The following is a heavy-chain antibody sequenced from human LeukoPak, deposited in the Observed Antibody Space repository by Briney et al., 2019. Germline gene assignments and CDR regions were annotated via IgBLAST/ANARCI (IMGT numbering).Heavy chain of an antibody. CDR1: GGSISSSSYY. CDR2: IYYSGST. Sequence: SETLSLTCTVSGGSISSSSYYWGWIRQPPGKGLEWIGSIYYSGSTYYNPSLKSRVTISVDTSKNQFSLKLSSVTAADTAVYYCGRHCDEEMATMFDYWGQGTLVTVSS. V-gene: IGHV4-39*01. D-gene: IGHD5-24*01. J-gene: IGHJ4*02. CDR3: GRHCDEEMATMFDY.